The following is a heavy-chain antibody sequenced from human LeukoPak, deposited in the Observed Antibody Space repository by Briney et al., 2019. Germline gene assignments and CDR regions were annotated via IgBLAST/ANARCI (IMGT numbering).Heavy chain of an antibody. CDR3: TIIPNVILFTHYFEY. CDR2: IIPFLSTT. CDR1: GYSFTGYY. J-gene: IGHJ4*02. Sequence: SVKVSCKASGYSFTGYYIHWVRQAPGQGLEWMGTIIPFLSTTNYAQKFQGRVTITADEATRTAYMELPYLRSDDTAVYYCTIIPNVILFTHYFEYWGQGTLVTVSS. V-gene: IGHV1-69*11. D-gene: IGHD2-21*01.